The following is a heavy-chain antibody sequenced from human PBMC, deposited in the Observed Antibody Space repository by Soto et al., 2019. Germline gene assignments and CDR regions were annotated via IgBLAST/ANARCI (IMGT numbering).Heavy chain of an antibody. V-gene: IGHV1-46*01. CDR2: INPSGGST. CDR3: ASRDPRNYYYCYGMDV. J-gene: IGHJ6*02. Sequence: ASVKVSCKASGYTFTSYYMHWVRQAPGQGLEWMGIINPSGGSTSYAQKFQGRVTMTRDTSTSTVYMELSSLRSEDTAVYYCASRDPRNYYYCYGMDVWGQGTTVTVSS. CDR1: GYTFTSYY.